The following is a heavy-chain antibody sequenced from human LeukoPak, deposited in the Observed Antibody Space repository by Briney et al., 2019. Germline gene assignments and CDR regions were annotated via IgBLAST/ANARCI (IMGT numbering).Heavy chain of an antibody. CDR3: AIFAGAVPVNLLL. CDR2: INKDGTEK. Sequence: GGSLRLSCAASEFTSSAFWMTWVRRPPGKGLEWVANINKDGTEKGYVDSVKGRFSIFRDNAKNSVFLQMNSLRAEDTAVYYCAIFAGAVPVNLLLWGKGTTVIVSA. CDR1: EFTSSAFW. V-gene: IGHV3-7*01. J-gene: IGHJ6*04. D-gene: IGHD2-8*02.